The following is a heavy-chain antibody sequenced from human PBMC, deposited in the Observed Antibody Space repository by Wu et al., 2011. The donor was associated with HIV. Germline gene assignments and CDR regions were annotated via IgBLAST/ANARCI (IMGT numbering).Heavy chain of an antibody. D-gene: IGHD4-11*01. CDR3: ARDPLVQGRTWKTLHYFDP. V-gene: IGHV1-69*04. CDR1: GGTLISLA. J-gene: IGHJ5*02. Sequence: QVQLTQSGAEVRKPGSSVKVSCKTSGGTLISLATTWVRQVPGHGLEWVGRIVPILGTSTSAQKFQGRVTFSADKSTNTVYMELSSLTSGDTAVYYCARDPLVQGRTWKTLHYFDPWGQGTLIIVSA. CDR2: IVPILGTS.